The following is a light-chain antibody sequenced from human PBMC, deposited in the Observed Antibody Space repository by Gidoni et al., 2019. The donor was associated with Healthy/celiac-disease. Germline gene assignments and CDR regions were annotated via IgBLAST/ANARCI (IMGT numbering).Light chain of an antibody. CDR3: QQSYSTPTT. CDR1: QSINSY. CDR2: AAS. V-gene: IGKV1-39*01. J-gene: IGKJ4*01. Sequence: DIQMTQSPSSLSASVGDRVTITCRASQSINSYLNWYQQQPGKAPKLLIYAASSLQSGVPSRFSGSGSGTDFTLTISSLQPEDFATYYCQQSYSTPTTFGGGTKVEIK.